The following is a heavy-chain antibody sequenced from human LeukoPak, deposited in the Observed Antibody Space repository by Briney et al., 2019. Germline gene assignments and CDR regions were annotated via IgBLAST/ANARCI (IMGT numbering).Heavy chain of an antibody. CDR1: GFTFDDYG. D-gene: IGHD5-12*01. CDR2: INWNGEST. CDR3: AGGVYSGFDL. V-gene: IGHV3-20*04. Sequence: GGSLRLSCAASGFTFDDYGMSWVRQAPGEGLGWVSGINWNGESTAYVDSVKGRFTISRDNAKNSLFLQMNSLRAEDTAFYYCAGGVYSGFDLWGQGTLVTVSS. J-gene: IGHJ4*02.